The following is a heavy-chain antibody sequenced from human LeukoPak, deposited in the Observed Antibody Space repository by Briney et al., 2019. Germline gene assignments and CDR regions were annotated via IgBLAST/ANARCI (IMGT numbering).Heavy chain of an antibody. CDR2: IIPILGIA. D-gene: IGHD3-3*01. J-gene: IGHJ6*02. CDR1: GGTFSSYT. V-gene: IGHV1-69*04. CDR3: ARELTIFGVVINIWEYGMDV. Sequence: GPSVKVSCKASGGTFSSYTISWVRQAPGQGLEWMGRIIPILGIANYAQKFQGRVTITADKSTSTAYMELSSLRSEDTAVYYCARELTIFGVVINIWEYGMDVWGQGTTVTVSS.